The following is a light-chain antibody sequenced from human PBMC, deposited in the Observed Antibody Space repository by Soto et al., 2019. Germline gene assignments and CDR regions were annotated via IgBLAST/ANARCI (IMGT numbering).Light chain of an antibody. CDR3: QQSYSTPPWT. Sequence: DIQMTQSPSSLSASVGDRVTITCRASQSISSYLNWYQQKPGKAPTLLIYAASSLQSGVPSRFSGSGSGTDFTLTISSLQPEDFATYYCQQSYSTPPWTFGQGTKVDIK. CDR1: QSISSY. J-gene: IGKJ1*01. V-gene: IGKV1-39*01. CDR2: AAS.